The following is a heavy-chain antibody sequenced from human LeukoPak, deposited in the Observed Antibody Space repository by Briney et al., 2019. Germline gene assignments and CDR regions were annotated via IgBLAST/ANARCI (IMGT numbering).Heavy chain of an antibody. J-gene: IGHJ4*02. V-gene: IGHV1-46*01. CDR2: IIPSGGST. CDR3: AREATYYYGIDY. Sequence: ASVKVSRKASGYTFTSYYMHWVRQAPGQGLEWMAIIIPSGGSTTYAQKFQGRVTVTRDTSTSTVYMELSSLRSEDTAVYYCAREATYYYGIDYWDQGTLVTVSS. D-gene: IGHD3-10*01. CDR1: GYTFTSYY.